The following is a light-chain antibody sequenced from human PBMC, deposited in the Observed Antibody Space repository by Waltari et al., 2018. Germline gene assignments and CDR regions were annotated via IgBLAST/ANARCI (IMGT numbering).Light chain of an antibody. Sequence: QSVLTQPPSVSGAPGQRVTISCTGSSSNIGAGYDVHWYQQLPGTVPKLLIFGNTNRPSGVPDRFSVSKSGTSASLAITGLQAEDEADYYCHSYDRSLRDVFGTGTKVTVL. J-gene: IGLJ1*01. CDR1: SSNIGAGYD. V-gene: IGLV1-40*01. CDR2: GNT. CDR3: HSYDRSLRDV.